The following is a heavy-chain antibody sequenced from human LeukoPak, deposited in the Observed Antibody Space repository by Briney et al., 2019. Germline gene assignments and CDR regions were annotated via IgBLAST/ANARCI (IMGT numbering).Heavy chain of an antibody. J-gene: IGHJ4*02. Sequence: GESLRLSCAASGFTFSSYDLSWVRQAPGKGLEWVAAIRASVSGTYYADSVQGRFIISRDNSKNTLYLQMDRLRADDMAVYYCAKDLNNNGRGFDYWGQGTLVTVSS. CDR2: IRASVSGT. V-gene: IGHV3-23*01. CDR3: AKDLNNNGRGFDY. D-gene: IGHD1-14*01. CDR1: GFTFSSYD.